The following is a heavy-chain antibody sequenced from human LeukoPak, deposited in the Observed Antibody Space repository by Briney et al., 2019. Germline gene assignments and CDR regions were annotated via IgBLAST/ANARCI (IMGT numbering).Heavy chain of an antibody. CDR3: AKGSPGRTQWLAYFDY. D-gene: IGHD6-19*01. CDR1: GFTFSSYA. CDR2: ISGSGGST. J-gene: IGHJ4*02. Sequence: PGGSLRLSCAASGFTFSSYAMSWVRQAPGKGLEWVSAISGSGGSTYYADSVKGRFTISRDNSKNTLCLQMNSLRAEDTAVYYCAKGSPGRTQWLAYFDYWGQGTLVTVSS. V-gene: IGHV3-23*01.